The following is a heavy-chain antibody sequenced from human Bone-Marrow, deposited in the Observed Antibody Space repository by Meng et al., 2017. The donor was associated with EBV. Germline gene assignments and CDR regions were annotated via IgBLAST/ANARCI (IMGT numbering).Heavy chain of an antibody. D-gene: IGHD6-19*01. J-gene: IGHJ4*02. CDR1: GFTFSSYA. Sequence: QVQLVEFGGGVVPPGRSLRLSCAASGFTFSSYAMHWVRQAPGKGLEWVAVISYDGSNKYYADSVKGRFTISRDNSKNTLYLQMNSLRAEDTAVYYCAREFGIAVAAGPFDYWGQGTLVTVSS. CDR2: ISYDGSNK. V-gene: IGHV3-30-3*01. CDR3: AREFGIAVAAGPFDY.